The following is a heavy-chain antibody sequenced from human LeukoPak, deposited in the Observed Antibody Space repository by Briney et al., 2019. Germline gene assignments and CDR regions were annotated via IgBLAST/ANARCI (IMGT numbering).Heavy chain of an antibody. CDR2: ISGSGGST. V-gene: IGHV3-23*01. Sequence: GGSLRLSCAASGFTFSSHWMHWVRQAPGKGLVWVSAISGSGGSTYYADSVKGRFTISRDNSKNTLYLQMNSLRAEDTAVYYCAKDGGLRYFDYWGQGTLVTVSS. CDR1: GFTFSSHW. CDR3: AKDGGLRYFDY. J-gene: IGHJ4*02. D-gene: IGHD3-3*01.